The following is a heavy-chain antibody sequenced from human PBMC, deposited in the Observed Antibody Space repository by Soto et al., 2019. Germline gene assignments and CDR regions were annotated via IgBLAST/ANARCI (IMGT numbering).Heavy chain of an antibody. V-gene: IGHV3-49*04. J-gene: IGHJ4*02. CDR2: IRSKAYGGTT. Sequence: GGSLRLSCTASGFTFGDYAMSWVRQAPGKGLEWVGFIRSKAYGGTTEYAASVKGRFTISRDDSKSIAYLQMNSLKTEDTAVYYCTRDTSWDTAMDTNGFDYWGQGPLVTVYS. D-gene: IGHD5-18*01. CDR3: TRDTSWDTAMDTNGFDY. CDR1: GFTFGDYA.